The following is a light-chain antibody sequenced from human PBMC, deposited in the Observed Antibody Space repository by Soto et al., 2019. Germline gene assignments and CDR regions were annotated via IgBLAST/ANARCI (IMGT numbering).Light chain of an antibody. V-gene: IGKV1-33*01. Sequence: DIQMTQSPSSLSASVGDRVTITCRASQGITNCLSWYQQKPGKAPQLLIYDPSNLETGVPSRFSGSGSGTDYTFTINSLQPEEFATYYCQQHNSLPITFGPGTKVDI. CDR3: QQHNSLPIT. CDR2: DPS. J-gene: IGKJ3*01. CDR1: QGITNC.